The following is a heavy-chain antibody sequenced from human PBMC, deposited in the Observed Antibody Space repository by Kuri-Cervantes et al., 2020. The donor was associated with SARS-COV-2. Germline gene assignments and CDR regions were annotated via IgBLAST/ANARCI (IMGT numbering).Heavy chain of an antibody. J-gene: IGHJ4*02. V-gene: IGHV3-30*02. Sequence: GESLKTSCAASGFTFSSFGMHWVPQTPGKGLDWVAFIRYDGNSKFYADSVKGRFTISRDNSRNTLFLQMSGLKSEDTSIYCCAKDRGAYQNALAYWGQGTLVTVSS. D-gene: IGHD1-26*01. CDR3: AKDRGAYQNALAY. CDR1: GFTFSSFG. CDR2: IRYDGNSK.